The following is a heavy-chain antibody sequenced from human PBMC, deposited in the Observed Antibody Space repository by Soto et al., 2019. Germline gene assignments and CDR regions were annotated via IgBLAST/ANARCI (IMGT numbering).Heavy chain of an antibody. CDR2: INHSGST. CDR3: ARGYYYGMDV. CDR1: GGSFSGYY. J-gene: IGHJ6*02. Sequence: SETLSLTCAVYGGSFSGYYWSWIRQPPGKGLEWIGEINHSGSTNYNPSLKSRVTISVDTSKNQFSLKLSSVTAADTAVYYCARGYYYGMDVWGQGTTVTVSS. V-gene: IGHV4-34*01.